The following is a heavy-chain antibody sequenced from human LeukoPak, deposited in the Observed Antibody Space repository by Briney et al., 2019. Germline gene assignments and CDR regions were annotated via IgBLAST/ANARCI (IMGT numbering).Heavy chain of an antibody. CDR2: IIPILGIA. J-gene: IGHJ5*02. D-gene: IGHD2-2*01. CDR1: GGTFSSYT. Sequence: SVKVSCKASGGTFSSYTISWVRQAPGQGLEWMGRIIPILGIANYAQKFQGRVTITADKSTSTAYMELSSLRSEDTAVYYCARDRYCSSTSCYLDSRAFDPWGQGTLVTVSS. CDR3: ARDRYCSSTSCYLDSRAFDP. V-gene: IGHV1-69*04.